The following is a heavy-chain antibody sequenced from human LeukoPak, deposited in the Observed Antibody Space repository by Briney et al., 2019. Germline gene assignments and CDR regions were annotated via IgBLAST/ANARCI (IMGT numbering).Heavy chain of an antibody. V-gene: IGHV3-49*04. CDR3: TRVPHYYDSSGYYYSFFDY. Sequence: GGSPRLSCTASGFTFGDYAMSWVRQAPGKGLEWVGFIRSKAYGGTTEYAASVKGRFTISRDDSKSIAYLQMNSLKTEDTAVYYCTRVPHYYDSSGYYYSFFDYWGQETLVTVSS. CDR2: IRSKAYGGTT. J-gene: IGHJ4*02. D-gene: IGHD3-22*01. CDR1: GFTFGDYA.